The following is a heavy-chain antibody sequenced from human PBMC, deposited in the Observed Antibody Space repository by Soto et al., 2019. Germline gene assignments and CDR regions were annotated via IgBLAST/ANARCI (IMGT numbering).Heavy chain of an antibody. V-gene: IGHV1-24*01. Sequence: QVQLVQSGAEVKKPGASVKVSCKVSGDTLTKISMHWVRQAPGKGLEWMGGFDPEDGETIYAQKFQGRVTMTEDTSTDTAYMELSSLRSEDTAVYYCATSPTITIFGVVTLCMDVWGQGTTVTVSS. CDR3: ATSPTITIFGVVTLCMDV. J-gene: IGHJ6*02. D-gene: IGHD3-3*01. CDR1: GDTLTKIS. CDR2: FDPEDGET.